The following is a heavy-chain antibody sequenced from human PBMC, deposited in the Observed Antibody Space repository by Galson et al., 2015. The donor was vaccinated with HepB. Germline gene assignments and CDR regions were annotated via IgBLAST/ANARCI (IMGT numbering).Heavy chain of an antibody. CDR2: IYYSGST. Sequence: LSLTCTVSGGSISSYYWSWIRQPPGKGLEWIGYIYYSGSTNYNPSLKSRVTISVDTSKNQFSLKLSSVTAADTAVYYCARGITIFGVVMGGMDVWGQGTTVTVSS. CDR3: ARGITIFGVVMGGMDV. J-gene: IGHJ6*02. D-gene: IGHD3-3*01. CDR1: GGSISSYY. V-gene: IGHV4-59*01.